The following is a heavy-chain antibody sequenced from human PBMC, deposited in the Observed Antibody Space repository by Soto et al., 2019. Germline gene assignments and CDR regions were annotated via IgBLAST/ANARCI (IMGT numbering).Heavy chain of an antibody. Sequence: GASVKVSCKTAGYTFTSYDINWVRQATGQGLEWMGWMNPNSGNTGYAQKLQGRVTMTRNTSISTAYMELSSLSSEDTAVYYCETNSSSSGGSYYIDYWGQGTLVTVSS. D-gene: IGHD6-6*01. J-gene: IGHJ4*02. V-gene: IGHV1-8*01. CDR3: ETNSSSSGGSYYIDY. CDR1: GYTFTSYD. CDR2: MNPNSGNT.